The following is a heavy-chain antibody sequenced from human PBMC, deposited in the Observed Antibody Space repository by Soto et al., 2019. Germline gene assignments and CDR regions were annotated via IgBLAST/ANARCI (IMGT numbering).Heavy chain of an antibody. V-gene: IGHV3-30*03. CDR1: GFTFSSYG. CDR3: AIDYLFGSSGYFYLLHY. Sequence: QVQLVESGGGVVQPGRSLRLSCTASGFTFSSYGIHWVHQAPGKGLERVAVISYDGSNKYYADSVKGRCTISRDNSTNPMYLQMNSLRAVDTAVYYCAIDYLFGSSGYFYLLHYWGQGTLVTVCS. CDR2: ISYDGSNK. J-gene: IGHJ4*02. D-gene: IGHD3-22*01.